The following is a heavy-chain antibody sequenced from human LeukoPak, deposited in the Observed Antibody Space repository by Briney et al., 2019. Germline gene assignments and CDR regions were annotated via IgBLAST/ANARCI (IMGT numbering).Heavy chain of an antibody. CDR3: ARHVYGWSRAYYYYGLDV. J-gene: IGHJ6*02. D-gene: IGHD3-10*01. CDR1: GASITTTNYY. Sequence: SETLSLTCTVSGASITTTNYYWGWIRQPPGKGLEWIGSLFYSGSTYFNPSLKSRVSISVDTSKNQFSLKVSSVTAADTAVYYCARHVYGWSRAYYYYGLDVWGQGTAVTVSS. CDR2: LFYSGST. V-gene: IGHV4-39*01.